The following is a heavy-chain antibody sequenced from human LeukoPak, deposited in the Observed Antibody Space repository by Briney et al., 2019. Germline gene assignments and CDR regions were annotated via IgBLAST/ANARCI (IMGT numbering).Heavy chain of an antibody. CDR1: GGSISSSSYY. CDR2: IYYSGST. D-gene: IGHD5-12*01. J-gene: IGHJ4*02. CDR3: ASPLDGGYDFRFDY. Sequence: SETLSLTCTVSGGSISSSSYYWGWIRQPPGKGLEWIGSIYYSGSTYYNPSLKSRVTISVDTSKNQFSLKLSSVTAADTAVYCCASPLDGGYDFRFDYWGQGTLVTVSS. V-gene: IGHV4-39*01.